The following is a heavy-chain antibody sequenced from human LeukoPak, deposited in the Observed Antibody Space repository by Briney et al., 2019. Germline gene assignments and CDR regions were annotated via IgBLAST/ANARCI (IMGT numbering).Heavy chain of an antibody. CDR2: IYTSGST. CDR1: GGSFSIYY. D-gene: IGHD4-17*01. Sequence: PSETLSLTCTVSGGSFSIYYWSWIRQPAGKVLEWIGRIYTSGSTNYNPSLKSRVTMSVDTSKNQFSLNLNSVTAADTAVYYCARGPTTVTRAFDYWGQGTLVTVSS. J-gene: IGHJ4*02. V-gene: IGHV4-4*07. CDR3: ARGPTTVTRAFDY.